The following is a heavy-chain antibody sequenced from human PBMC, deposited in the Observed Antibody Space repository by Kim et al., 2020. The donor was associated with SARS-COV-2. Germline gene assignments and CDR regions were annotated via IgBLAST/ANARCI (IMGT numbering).Heavy chain of an antibody. V-gene: IGHV4-31*03. J-gene: IGHJ4*02. D-gene: IGHD3-22*01. CDR2: IYYSGST. Sequence: SETLSLTCTVSGGSISSGGYYWSWIRQQPGKGLEWIGYIYYSGSTYYNPSLKSRVTISVDTSKNQFSLKLSSVTAADTAVYYCARGIGYYDSSGYYYLHGGRYYFDYWGQGTLVTVSS. CDR1: GGSISSGGYY. CDR3: ARGIGYYDSSGYYYLHGGRYYFDY.